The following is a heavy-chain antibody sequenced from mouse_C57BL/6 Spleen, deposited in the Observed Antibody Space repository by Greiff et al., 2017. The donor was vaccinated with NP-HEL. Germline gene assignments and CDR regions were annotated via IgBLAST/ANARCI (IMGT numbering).Heavy chain of an antibody. D-gene: IGHD2-5*01. CDR2: IDPSDSYT. CDR3: AKGYSNYDYYAMDY. J-gene: IGHJ4*01. V-gene: IGHV1-69*01. CDR1: GYTFTSYW. Sequence: QVQLQQPGAELVMPGASVKLSCKASGYTFTSYWMHWVKQRPGQGLEWIGEIDPSDSYTNYNQKFKGKSTLTVDKSSSTAYMQLSSLTSEDSAVYYCAKGYSNYDYYAMDYWGQGTSVTVSS.